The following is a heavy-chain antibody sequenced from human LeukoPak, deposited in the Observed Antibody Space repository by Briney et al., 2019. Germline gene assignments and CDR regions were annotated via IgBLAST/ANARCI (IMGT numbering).Heavy chain of an antibody. CDR1: GFTFSSYA. J-gene: IGHJ4*02. V-gene: IGHV3-23*01. Sequence: GGSLRLSCAASGFTFSSYAMSWVRQAPGKGLEWVSAISGSGGSTYYADSVKGRFTISRDNSKNTLYLQMNSLRAEDTAVYYCAKEPDSSGYYYLYCFDYWGQGTLVTVSS. CDR2: ISGSGGST. CDR3: AKEPDSSGYYYLYCFDY. D-gene: IGHD3-22*01.